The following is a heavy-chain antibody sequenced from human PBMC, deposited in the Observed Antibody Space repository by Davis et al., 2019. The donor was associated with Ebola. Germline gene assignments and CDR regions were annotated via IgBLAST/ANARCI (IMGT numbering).Heavy chain of an antibody. D-gene: IGHD2-15*01. Sequence: AASVKVSCKASGYTFTSYGISWVRQAPGQGLEWMGWISAYNGNTNYAQKLQGRVTMTTDTSTSTAYMELSSLRSEDTAVYYCARELIVVVVAATESDGYYYYGMDVWGQGTTVTVSS. J-gene: IGHJ6*02. CDR3: ARELIVVVVAATESDGYYYYGMDV. CDR1: GYTFTSYG. V-gene: IGHV1-18*01. CDR2: ISAYNGNT.